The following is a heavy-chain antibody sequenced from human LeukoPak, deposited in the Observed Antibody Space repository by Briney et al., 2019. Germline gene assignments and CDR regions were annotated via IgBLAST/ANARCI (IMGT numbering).Heavy chain of an antibody. CDR3: ARGGDYGDYEGQYYFDY. D-gene: IGHD4-17*01. CDR1: GGXFXGYY. V-gene: IGHV4-34*01. Sequence: SETLSLTCAVYGGXFXGYYWSWIRQPPXXGXEWIGEINHSGSTNYNPSLKSRVTISVDTSKNQFSLKLSSVTAADTAVYYCARGGDYGDYEGQYYFDYWGQGTLVTVSS. CDR2: INHSGST. J-gene: IGHJ4*02.